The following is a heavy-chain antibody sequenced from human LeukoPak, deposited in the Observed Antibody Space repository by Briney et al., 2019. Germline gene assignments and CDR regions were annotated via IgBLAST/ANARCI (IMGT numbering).Heavy chain of an antibody. CDR3: AKDRAGLLWFGEMSSWFDP. D-gene: IGHD3-10*01. V-gene: IGHV3-23*01. CDR1: GFTFSSYA. Sequence: GGSLRLSCAASGFTFSSYAMSWVRQAPGKGLEWVSAISGSGGSTYYADSVKGRFTISRDNSKNTLYLQMNSLRAEDTAVYYWAKDRAGLLWFGEMSSWFDPWGQGTLVTVSS. CDR2: ISGSGGST. J-gene: IGHJ5*02.